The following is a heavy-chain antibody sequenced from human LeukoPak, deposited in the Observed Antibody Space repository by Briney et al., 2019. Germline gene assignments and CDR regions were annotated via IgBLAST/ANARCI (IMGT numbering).Heavy chain of an antibody. CDR1: SGSIRTSY. J-gene: IGHJ4*02. CDR3: ARSPSSSTTYYTFEY. V-gene: IGHV4-59*01. CDR2: IYYSGST. Sequence: SETLSLTCTVSSGSIRTSYCSWIRQPPGKGLEWIGYIYYSGSTNYNPSLKSRVTISVDTSRNQFSLKLSSVTAADTAVYYCARSPSSSTTYYTFEYWGLGTLVTVSS. D-gene: IGHD2-2*02.